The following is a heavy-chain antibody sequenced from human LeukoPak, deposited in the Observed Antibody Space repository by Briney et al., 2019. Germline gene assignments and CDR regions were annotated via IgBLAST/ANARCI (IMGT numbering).Heavy chain of an antibody. D-gene: IGHD4-23*01. J-gene: IGHJ4*02. CDR2: ISGSGGST. Sequence: GGSLRLSCAASGFTFSSYAMSWVRQPPGKGLEWVSAISGSGGSTYYADSVKGRFTISRDNSKNTLYLQMNSLRAEDTAVYYCAKGTTVVTVFNYWGQGTLVTVSS. CDR1: GFTFSSYA. CDR3: AKGTTVVTVFNY. V-gene: IGHV3-23*01.